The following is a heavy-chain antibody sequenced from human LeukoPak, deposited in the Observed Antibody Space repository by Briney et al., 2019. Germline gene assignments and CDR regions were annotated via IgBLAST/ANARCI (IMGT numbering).Heavy chain of an antibody. CDR3: ARDLVTVTKGFDI. D-gene: IGHD4-17*01. J-gene: IGHJ3*02. CDR1: DDSFSSHY. V-gene: IGHV4-59*11. CDR2: ISYIGST. Sequence: SETLSLTCAVSDDSFSSHYWTWIRQPPGKGLELIGYISYIGSTNYNPSLKSRVTISIDTSRNQFSLRLSSVTAADTAVYYCARDLVTVTKGFDIWGQGTMVSVSS.